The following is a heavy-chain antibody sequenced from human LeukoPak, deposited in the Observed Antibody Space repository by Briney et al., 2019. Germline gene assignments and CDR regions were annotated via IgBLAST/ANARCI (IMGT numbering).Heavy chain of an antibody. V-gene: IGHV1-2*02. CDR1: GYTFTDSY. J-gene: IGHJ4*02. CDR2: IHPNSGGT. Sequence: ASVKVSFKTSGYTFTDSYIHWLRRAPGQGLEWMGWIHPNSGGTNYAQKFQGRVTMTRDTSISTAYMELSRLRSDDTAVYYCARDRTYYYDSSGYSRTFDYWGQGTLVTVSS. CDR3: ARDRTYYYDSSGYSRTFDY. D-gene: IGHD3-22*01.